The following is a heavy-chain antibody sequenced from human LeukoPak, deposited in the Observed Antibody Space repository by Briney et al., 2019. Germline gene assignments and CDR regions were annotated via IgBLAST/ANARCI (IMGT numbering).Heavy chain of an antibody. Sequence: PGGSLRLSCAASGFTFTSYGMTWVRQAPGKGLEWVSSISHSSSYIYYADSVKGRFTIARDNAKNSLYLQMNSLRAEDTAVYYCARVKWPYGFDPWGQGTLVTVSS. CDR2: ISHSSSYI. J-gene: IGHJ5*02. CDR3: ARVKWPYGFDP. CDR1: GFTFTSYG. V-gene: IGHV3-21*01. D-gene: IGHD5-12*01.